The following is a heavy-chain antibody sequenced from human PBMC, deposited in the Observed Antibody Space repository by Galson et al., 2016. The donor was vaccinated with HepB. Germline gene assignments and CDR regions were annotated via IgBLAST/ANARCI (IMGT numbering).Heavy chain of an antibody. Sequence: LSLTCTVSGGSISSYYWTWIRQPPGKGLEWIGFKFGSGSTDYNPSLKSRVTITVDTSKNQFSLKLSSVTAADTAVYFCARVRIAVAENSYFFDSWGQGTLVTVSS. D-gene: IGHD6-19*01. CDR3: ARVRIAVAENSYFFDS. J-gene: IGHJ4*02. CDR2: KFGSGST. CDR1: GGSISSYY. V-gene: IGHV4-59*01.